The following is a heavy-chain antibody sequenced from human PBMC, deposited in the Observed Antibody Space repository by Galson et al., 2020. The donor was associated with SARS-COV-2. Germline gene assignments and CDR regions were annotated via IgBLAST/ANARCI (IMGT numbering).Heavy chain of an antibody. Sequence: QHGESLKISCAASGFTASSHYMNWVRQAPGKGLEWVSVLNSGGGTYYADSVKGRFTISRDNSKNTLYLQMNSLRAEDTAMYYCARDLLNAFDIWGQGTMVTVSS. CDR2: LNSGGGT. CDR3: ARDLLNAFDI. J-gene: IGHJ3*02. V-gene: IGHV3-53*05. CDR1: GFTASSHY. D-gene: IGHD2-15*01.